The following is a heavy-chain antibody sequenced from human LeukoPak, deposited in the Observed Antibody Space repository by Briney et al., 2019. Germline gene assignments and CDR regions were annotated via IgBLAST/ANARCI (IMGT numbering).Heavy chain of an antibody. CDR2: IYYSGST. J-gene: IGHJ4*02. CDR1: GGSISSNSYY. V-gene: IGHV4-39*01. Sequence: SSETLSLTCAVSGGSISSNSYYWGWIRQPPGKGLEWIGSIYYSGSTYYNPSLKSRVTISVDTSKNQFSLKLSSVTAADTAVYYCARTRYYYNSRSYGAPYYFDYWGQGTLVTVSS. D-gene: IGHD3-10*01. CDR3: ARTRYYYNSRSYGAPYYFDY.